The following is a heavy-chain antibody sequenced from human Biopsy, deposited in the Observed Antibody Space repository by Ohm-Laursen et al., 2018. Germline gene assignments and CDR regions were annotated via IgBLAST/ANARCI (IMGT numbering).Heavy chain of an antibody. CDR3: ATTTMDTSGWYGNYFDS. CDR2: ISYSGNT. J-gene: IGHJ4*02. Sequence: SDTLSLTCPVSSGSIRSYYWSWIRQPPGKGLEWIGYISYSGNTNYNPSLKSRVTMSVDTSKNQFSLKVYSVTAADTAIYYCATTTMDTSGWYGNYFDSWGQGALVTVSS. V-gene: IGHV4-59*08. D-gene: IGHD6-19*01. CDR1: SGSIRSYY.